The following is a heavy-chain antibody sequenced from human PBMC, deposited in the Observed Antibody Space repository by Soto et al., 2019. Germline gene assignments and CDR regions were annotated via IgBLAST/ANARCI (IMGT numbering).Heavy chain of an antibody. Sequence: QVHLVESGGGVVQPGRSLRLSCAASEITFTTYAIHWIRQAPGRGLEWVATVSYDGSNKYYADSVKGRFTISRDNSKNTLYLQRTSLRTEDTAVYYCARASRYCTNGVCLGDFDYWGRGTLVTVSS. J-gene: IGHJ4*02. CDR1: EITFTTYA. V-gene: IGHV3-30-3*01. CDR2: VSYDGSNK. D-gene: IGHD2-8*01. CDR3: ARASRYCTNGVCLGDFDY.